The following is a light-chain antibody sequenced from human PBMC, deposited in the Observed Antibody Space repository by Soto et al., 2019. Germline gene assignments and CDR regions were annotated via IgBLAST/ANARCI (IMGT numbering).Light chain of an antibody. CDR1: QSVSSY. V-gene: IGKV3-11*01. CDR2: DAS. Sequence: EIVLTQSPATLSLSPGERATLSCRASQSVSSYLAWYQQKPGQAPRLLIYDASNRATGFPARFSGSGAGTDFTLTISSLKPEDFAVYYCQQRSNWPPYTFGQGTKLEIK. J-gene: IGKJ2*01. CDR3: QQRSNWPPYT.